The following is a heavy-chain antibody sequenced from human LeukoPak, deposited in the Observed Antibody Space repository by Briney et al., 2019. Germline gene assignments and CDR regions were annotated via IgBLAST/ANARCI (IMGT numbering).Heavy chain of an antibody. Sequence: PSETLSLTCTVSGGSISSSSYYWGWIRQPPGKGLEWIGSIYYSGSTYYNPSLKSRVTISVDTSKNQFSLKLSSVTAADTAVYYCARDLPCGSSGCSDCWGQGTLVTVSS. J-gene: IGHJ4*02. CDR2: IYYSGST. V-gene: IGHV4-39*07. CDR1: GGSISSSSYY. CDR3: ARDLPCGSSGCSDC. D-gene: IGHD6-19*01.